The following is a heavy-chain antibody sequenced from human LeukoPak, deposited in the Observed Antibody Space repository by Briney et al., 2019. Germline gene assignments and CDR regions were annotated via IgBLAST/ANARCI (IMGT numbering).Heavy chain of an antibody. CDR3: ARGPTSKYYYDSSGYPNDY. J-gene: IGHJ4*02. CDR2: IYYSGST. Sequence: KPSETLSLTCTVSGGSISSGGYYWSWIRQHPGKGLEWIGYIYYSGSTYYNPSLKSRVTISVDTSKNQFSLKLSSVTAADTAVYYYARGPTSKYYYDSSGYPNDYWGQGTLVTVSS. CDR1: GGSISSGGYY. V-gene: IGHV4-31*03. D-gene: IGHD3-22*01.